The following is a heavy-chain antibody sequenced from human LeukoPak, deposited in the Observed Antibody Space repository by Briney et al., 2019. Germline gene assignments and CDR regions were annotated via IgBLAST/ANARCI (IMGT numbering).Heavy chain of an antibody. V-gene: IGHV3-15*01. CDR3: TAPTTVVDY. CDR1: GFTFSNAW. D-gene: IGHD4-23*01. Sequence: GGSLRLSCAASGFTFSNAWMSWVPQAPGKGLEGVGRIKSKRDGGTTDYAASVKGRFTIWRDDSKNTLYLQMNSLKTEDTAVYYCTAPTTVVDYWGQGTLVTVSS. CDR2: IKSKRDGGTT. J-gene: IGHJ4*02.